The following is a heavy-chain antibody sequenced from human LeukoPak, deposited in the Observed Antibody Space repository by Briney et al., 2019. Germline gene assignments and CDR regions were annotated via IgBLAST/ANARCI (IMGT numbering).Heavy chain of an antibody. J-gene: IGHJ6*02. D-gene: IGHD3-3*01. V-gene: IGHV4-34*01. CDR3: ARGSTIFGVDFYYYYGMDV. CDR1: GGSFSGYY. CDR2: INHSGST. Sequence: PSETLSLTCAVYGGSFSGYYWSWIRQPPGKGLEWIGEINHSGSTNYNPSLKSRVTISVDTSKNQFSLKLSSVTAADTAVYYCARGSTIFGVDFYYYYGMDVWGQGTTVTVSS.